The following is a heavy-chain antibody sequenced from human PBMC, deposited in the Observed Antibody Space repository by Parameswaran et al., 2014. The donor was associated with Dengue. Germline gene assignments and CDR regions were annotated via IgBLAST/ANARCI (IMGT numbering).Heavy chain of an antibody. J-gene: IGHJ4*02. CDR2: ISGSGGST. V-gene: IGHV3-23*01. CDR3: ANSLTGYYYYFDY. Sequence: ESLKISCAVSGFTFSSYAMSWVRQAPGKGLEWVSTISGSGGSTYYADSVKGRFTISRDNSKNTLYLQMNSLRAEDTAVYYCANSLTGYYYYFDYWGQGALVTVSS. D-gene: IGHD3-9*01. CDR1: GFTFSSYA.